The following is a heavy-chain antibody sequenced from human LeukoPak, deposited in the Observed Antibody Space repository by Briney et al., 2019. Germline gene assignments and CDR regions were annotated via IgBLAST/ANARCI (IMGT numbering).Heavy chain of an antibody. CDR1: GFTVSSNY. CDR2: IYSGGST. CDR3: TRDGYNGGGFDI. D-gene: IGHD5-24*01. Sequence: GGSLRLPCAASGFTVSSNYMNWVRQAPGKGLEWVSVIYSGGSTYYADSVKGRFIISRDNSKNALYLQMNSLRAEDTGENYCTRDGYNGGGFDIWGQGTMVTVSS. J-gene: IGHJ3*02. V-gene: IGHV3-53*01.